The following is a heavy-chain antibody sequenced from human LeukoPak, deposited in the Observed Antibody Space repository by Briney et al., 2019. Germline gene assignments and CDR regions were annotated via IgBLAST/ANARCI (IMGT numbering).Heavy chain of an antibody. CDR1: GGTFSSYA. CDR2: IIPIFGTA. CDR3: ARGTRDTAMVPFDY. V-gene: IGHV1-69*13. Sequence: GASVNVSCKASGGTFSSYAISWVRQAPGQGLEWMGGIIPIFGTANYAQKFQGRVTITADESTSTAYMELSSLRSEDTAVYYCARGTRDTAMVPFDYWGQGTLVTVSS. D-gene: IGHD5-18*01. J-gene: IGHJ4*02.